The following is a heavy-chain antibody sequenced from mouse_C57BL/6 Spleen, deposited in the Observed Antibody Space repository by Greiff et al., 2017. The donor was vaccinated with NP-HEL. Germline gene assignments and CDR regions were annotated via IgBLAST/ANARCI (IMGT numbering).Heavy chain of an antibody. V-gene: IGHV1-64*01. CDR1: GYTFTSYW. Sequence: VQLQQPGAELVKPGASVKLSCKASGYTFTSYWMHWVKQRPGQGLEWIGMIHPNSGSTNYNEKFKSKATLTVDKSSSTAYMQLSSLTSEDSAVYYGASSPRLRDYFDYWGQGTTLTVSS. J-gene: IGHJ2*01. CDR3: ASSPRLRDYFDY. CDR2: IHPNSGST. D-gene: IGHD1-2*01.